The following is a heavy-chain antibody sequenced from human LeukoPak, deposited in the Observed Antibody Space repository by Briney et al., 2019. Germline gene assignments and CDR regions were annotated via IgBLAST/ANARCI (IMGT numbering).Heavy chain of an antibody. J-gene: IGHJ3*02. CDR3: ARHRWYSTDAFDI. CDR1: GGSIINYY. D-gene: IGHD1-14*01. V-gene: IGHV4-59*08. CDR2: IYYSGST. Sequence: KPSETLSLTCTVSGGSIINYYWSYIRQPPGKGLEWIGYIYYSGSTNYNPSLKSRVTISVDTSKNQFSLKLSSVTAADTAVYYCARHRWYSTDAFDIWGQGTMVTVSS.